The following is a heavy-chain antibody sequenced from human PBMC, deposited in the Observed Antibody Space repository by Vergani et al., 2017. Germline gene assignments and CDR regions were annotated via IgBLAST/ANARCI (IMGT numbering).Heavy chain of an antibody. D-gene: IGHD2-2*01. Sequence: QVTLKESGPVLVKPTETLTLTCTVSGFSLSNARMGVSWIRQPPGKALEWLAHIFSNDEKSYSTSLKSRLTISKDTSKSQVVLTMTNMDPVDTATYYCVRISWVCSSTSCYLLSPTQYYFDYWGQGTLVTVSS. CDR1: GFSLSNARMG. CDR2: IFSNDEK. V-gene: IGHV2-26*01. CDR3: VRISWVCSSTSCYLLSPTQYYFDY. J-gene: IGHJ4*02.